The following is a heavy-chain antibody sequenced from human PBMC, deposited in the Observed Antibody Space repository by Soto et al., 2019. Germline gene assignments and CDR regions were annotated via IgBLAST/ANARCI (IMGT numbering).Heavy chain of an antibody. D-gene: IGHD2-2*01. CDR1: SGYISSYS. V-gene: IGHV4-59*01. J-gene: IGHJ6*02. Sequence: PSENLYDNCNRSSGYISSYSWIWLRQPPRKGLEWIWYIYYSGSTNYNPSLKSRVTISVDTSKNQFSLKLSSVTAADTAVYYCARLHGYCISTSCYGYYGMDVWGQGTTVT. CDR3: ARLHGYCISTSCYGYYGMDV. CDR2: IYYSGST.